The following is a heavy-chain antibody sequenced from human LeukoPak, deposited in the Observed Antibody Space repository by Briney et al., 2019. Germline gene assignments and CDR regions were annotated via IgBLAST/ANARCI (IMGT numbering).Heavy chain of an antibody. J-gene: IGHJ4*02. CDR3: ARDGNYYDSSGSITLDY. V-gene: IGHV3-74*01. D-gene: IGHD3-22*01. CDR2: INSDGSST. Sequence: GGSLRLSCAASGFTFSSYWMHWVRQAPGKGLVWVSRINSDGSSTYYADSVKGRFTISRDNSKNTLYLQMNSLRAEDTAVYYCARDGNYYDSSGSITLDYWGQGTLVTVSS. CDR1: GFTFSSYW.